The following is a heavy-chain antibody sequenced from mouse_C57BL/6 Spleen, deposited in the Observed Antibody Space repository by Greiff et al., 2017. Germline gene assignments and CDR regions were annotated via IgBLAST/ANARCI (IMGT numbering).Heavy chain of an antibody. CDR3: AGGNGYDETWFAY. J-gene: IGHJ3*01. Sequence: VQLQQSGAELAKPGASVKMSCKASGYTFTGYWMHWVKQRPGQGLEWIGDINPSSGYTKYNQKFKGKATLTVDQSSRTAYMLLSSLTYEVSAVYYGAGGNGYDETWFAYWGQGTLVTVSA. CDR1: GYTFTGYW. D-gene: IGHD2-2*01. V-gene: IGHV1-7*01. CDR2: INPSSGYT.